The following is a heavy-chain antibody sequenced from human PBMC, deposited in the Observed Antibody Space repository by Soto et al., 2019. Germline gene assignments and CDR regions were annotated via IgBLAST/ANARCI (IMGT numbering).Heavy chain of an antibody. Sequence: PSETLSLTCTVSGGSISSYYLSWIRQPAGKGLEWIGRIYTSGSTDYNPSLKSRVTMSVDTSKNQFSLKLSSVTAADTAVYYCARDKELWSHYYYGMDVWGQGTTVTVSS. V-gene: IGHV4-4*07. J-gene: IGHJ6*02. D-gene: IGHD5-18*01. CDR2: IYTSGST. CDR1: GGSISSYY. CDR3: ARDKELWSHYYYGMDV.